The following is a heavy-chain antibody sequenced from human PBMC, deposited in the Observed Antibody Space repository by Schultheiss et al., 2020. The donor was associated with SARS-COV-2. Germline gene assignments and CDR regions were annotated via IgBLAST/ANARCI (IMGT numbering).Heavy chain of an antibody. CDR3: ARHASAGDRYGY. D-gene: IGHD6-13*01. CDR2: INHSGST. J-gene: IGHJ4*02. CDR1: GGSISSYY. V-gene: IGHV4-59*08. Sequence: SETLSLTCTVSGGSISSYYWSWIRQPPGKGLEWIGEINHSGSTNYNPSLKSRVTISVDTSKNQFSLKLSSVTAADTAVYYCARHASAGDRYGYWGQGTLVTVSS.